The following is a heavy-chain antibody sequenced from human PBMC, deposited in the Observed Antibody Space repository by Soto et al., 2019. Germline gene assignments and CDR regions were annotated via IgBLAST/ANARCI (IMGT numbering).Heavy chain of an antibody. CDR1: GFTFSNAW. CDR3: TTGGIAVACSWDYYYYCMDV. Sequence: VQLLESGGGLVKPGGSLSLSCAASGFTFSNAWMNWVRQAPGKGLEWVGRIKSTTDGGTTDYAAPVKDRFNISREDSKNTPYLQMNSLKTEDTAVYYCTTGGIAVACSWDYYYYCMDVWGQGTTVTVS. D-gene: IGHD6-19*01. V-gene: IGHV3-15*07. CDR2: IKSTTDGGTT. J-gene: IGHJ6*02.